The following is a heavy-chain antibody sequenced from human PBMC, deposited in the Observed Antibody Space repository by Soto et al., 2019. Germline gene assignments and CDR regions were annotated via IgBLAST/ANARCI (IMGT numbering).Heavy chain of an antibody. CDR2: IIPIFGTA. D-gene: IGHD6-13*01. CDR1: GGTFSSYA. Sequence: QVQLVQSGAEVKKPGSSVKVSCKASGGTFSSYAISWVRQAPGQGLEWMGGIIPIFGTANYAQKFQGRVTITADESTSTAYMELSSLGSEDTAWYYCARDRYRLWEYSSSWHFDYWGQGTLVTVSS. J-gene: IGHJ4*02. V-gene: IGHV1-69*12. CDR3: ARDRYRLWEYSSSWHFDY.